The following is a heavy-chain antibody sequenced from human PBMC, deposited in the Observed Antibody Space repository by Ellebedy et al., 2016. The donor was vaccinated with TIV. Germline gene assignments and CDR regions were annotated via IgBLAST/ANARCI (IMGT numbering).Heavy chain of an antibody. CDR3: ARAPSLDANLYYYYYGMDV. CDR1: GGSISSGGYS. CDR2: IYHSGSI. D-gene: IGHD4/OR15-4a*01. J-gene: IGHJ6*02. V-gene: IGHV4-30-2*01. Sequence: SETLSLTXAVSGGSISSGGYSWSWIRQPPGKGLEWIGYIYHSGSIYYNPSLKSRVTISVDRSKNQFSLKLSSVTAADTAVYYCARAPSLDANLYYYYYGMDVWGQGTTVTVSS.